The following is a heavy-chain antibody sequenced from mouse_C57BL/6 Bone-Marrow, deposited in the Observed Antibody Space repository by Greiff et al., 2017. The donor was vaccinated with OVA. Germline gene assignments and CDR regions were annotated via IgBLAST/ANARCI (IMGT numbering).Heavy chain of an antibody. CDR1: GYSFTDYN. CDR3: ARLGDGHYIDY. J-gene: IGHJ2*01. Sequence: EVQGVEPGSELVKPGASVKISCKASGYSFTDYNMNWVKQSNGKSLEWIGVINPNYGTTSYNQKFKGKATLTVDKSSSTAYMQLNSLTSEDAAVYSCARLGDGHYIDYWGQGTALTGSS. V-gene: IGHV1-39*01. CDR2: INPNYGTT. D-gene: IGHD2-3*01.